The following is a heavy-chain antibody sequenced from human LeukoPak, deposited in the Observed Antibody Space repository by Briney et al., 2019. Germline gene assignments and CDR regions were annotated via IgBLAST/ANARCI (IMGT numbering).Heavy chain of an antibody. Sequence: PSETLSLTCTVSGGSISCYYWSWIRRPPGKGLEWIGYIYYSGSTSYNPSLKSRVTISVDTSKNQFSLKLSSVTAADTAVYYCARSYCSSTSCFYFDYWGQGTLVTVSS. D-gene: IGHD2-2*01. CDR3: ARSYCSSTSCFYFDY. CDR1: GGSISCYY. V-gene: IGHV4-59*01. CDR2: IYYSGST. J-gene: IGHJ4*02.